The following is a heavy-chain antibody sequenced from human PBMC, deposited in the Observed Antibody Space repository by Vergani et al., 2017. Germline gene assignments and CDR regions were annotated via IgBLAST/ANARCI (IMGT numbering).Heavy chain of an antibody. D-gene: IGHD6-6*01. CDR1: ARTFSSYA. J-gene: IGHJ6*04. V-gene: IGHV1-69*01. CDR3: AMDSSPFYPMDV. Sequence: QVQLVQSGAEVKKPGSSVPLSCTPSARTFSSYAISWVRQAPGQGLDWIGGIIPIFGTANYAQKFQGRVTITADESTSTAYMELISLRSEDTAVYYCAMDSSPFYPMDVWGKGTTVTVSS. CDR2: IIPIFGTA.